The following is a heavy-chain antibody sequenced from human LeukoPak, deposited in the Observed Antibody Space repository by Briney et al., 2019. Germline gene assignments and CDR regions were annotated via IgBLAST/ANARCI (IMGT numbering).Heavy chain of an antibody. CDR2: IYYSGST. CDR3: ARGGRTRDYDFWSGYYTGYYYYYMDV. CDR1: GGSISSYY. D-gene: IGHD3-3*01. J-gene: IGHJ6*03. Sequence: SETLSLTCTVSGGSISSYYWSWIRQPPGKGLEWIGYIYYSGSTNYNPSLKSRVTISVDTSKNQFSLKLSSVTAADTAVYYCARGGRTRDYDFWSGYYTGYYYYYMDVWGKGTTVTVSS. V-gene: IGHV4-59*01.